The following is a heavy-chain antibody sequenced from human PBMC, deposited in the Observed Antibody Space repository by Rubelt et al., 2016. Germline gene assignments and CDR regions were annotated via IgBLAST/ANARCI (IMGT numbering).Heavy chain of an antibody. Sequence: QVQLQESGPGLVKPSETLSLTCTVSGGSISSYYWNWIRQPPGKGLEWIGNIYDSGSTNYNPSLKSRVTISVDTSKNQFSLKLSSVTAADTAVDYCAKELGYCSGTNCYGGTFDFWGQGTLVTVSS. CDR1: GGSISSYY. V-gene: IGHV4-59*12. J-gene: IGHJ4*02. D-gene: IGHD2-2*01. CDR3: AKELGYCSGTNCYGGTFDF. CDR2: IYDSGST.